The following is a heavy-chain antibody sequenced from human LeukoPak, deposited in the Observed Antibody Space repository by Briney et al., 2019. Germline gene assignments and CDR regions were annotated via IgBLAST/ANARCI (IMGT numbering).Heavy chain of an antibody. Sequence: PSETLSLTCTVSGGSIGSYYWSWIRQPPGKGLEWIGYIYYRGSTNYNPSFKSRVTTSVDTSKNQFSLKLRSVTAADTAVYYCARVTGYRIEDYFDYWGQGTLVTVSS. J-gene: IGHJ4*02. CDR2: IYYRGST. D-gene: IGHD6-13*01. V-gene: IGHV4-59*01. CDR3: ARVTGYRIEDYFDY. CDR1: GGSIGSYY.